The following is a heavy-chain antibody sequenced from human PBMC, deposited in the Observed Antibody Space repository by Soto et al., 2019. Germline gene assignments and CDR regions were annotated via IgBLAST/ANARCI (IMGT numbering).Heavy chain of an antibody. J-gene: IGHJ3*02. CDR2: ISGSGGST. Sequence: GGSLRLSCASSGFTFSSYAMSWVRQAPGKGLEWVSAISGSGGSTYYADSVKGRFTISRDNSKNTLYLQMNSLRAEDTAVYYCAKEIYDILTGLDAFDIWGQGTMVTVSS. D-gene: IGHD3-9*01. CDR1: GFTFSSYA. CDR3: AKEIYDILTGLDAFDI. V-gene: IGHV3-23*01.